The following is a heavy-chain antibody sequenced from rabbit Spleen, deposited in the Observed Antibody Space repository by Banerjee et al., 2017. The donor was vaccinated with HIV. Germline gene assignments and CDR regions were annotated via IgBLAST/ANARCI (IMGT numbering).Heavy chain of an antibody. CDR1: GFSFSGIFY. V-gene: IGHV1S45*01. CDR2: IDTNDGDT. Sequence: QQQLEESGGGLVKPGGTLTLTCTASGFSFSGIFYMCWVRQAPGKGLEWIACIDTNDGDTDYANWPKGRFTISKTSSTTVTLQMTSLTAADTATYFCARNYVNAFDPWGQGTLVTVS. J-gene: IGHJ2*01. D-gene: IGHD1-1*01. CDR3: ARNYVNAFDP.